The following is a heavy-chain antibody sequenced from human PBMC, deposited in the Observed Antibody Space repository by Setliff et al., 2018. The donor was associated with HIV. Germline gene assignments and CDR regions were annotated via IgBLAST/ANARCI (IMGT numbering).Heavy chain of an antibody. CDR3: ARDGFPDSTWRPTDL. V-gene: IGHV4-4*07. D-gene: IGHD6-13*01. CDR1: GGSMSSYY. CDR2: VLTSGST. J-gene: IGHJ5*02. Sequence: ETLSLTCTVSGGSMSSYYWSWIRQPAGKGLEWIGRVLTSGSTHYNPSLRSRVTISLDTSRNQISLTMTSVTAADTAVYYCARDGFPDSTWRPTDLWGQGTLVTVSS.